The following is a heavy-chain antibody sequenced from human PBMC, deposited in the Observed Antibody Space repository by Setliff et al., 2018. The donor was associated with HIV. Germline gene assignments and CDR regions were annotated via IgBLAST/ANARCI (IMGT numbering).Heavy chain of an antibody. CDR1: GGSFSGYY. J-gene: IGHJ6*02. CDR2: ISHSGTT. Sequence: ETLSLTCVVYGGSFSGYYLSWVRQPPGKGLEWIGEISHSGTTTYSPSLESRVSISPDTSKNQFSLKLSSVTAADTAVYYCARDYCGGDCYFPYYYYGMDVWGQGTTVTVSS. V-gene: IGHV4-34*01. D-gene: IGHD2-21*02. CDR3: ARDYCGGDCYFPYYYYGMDV.